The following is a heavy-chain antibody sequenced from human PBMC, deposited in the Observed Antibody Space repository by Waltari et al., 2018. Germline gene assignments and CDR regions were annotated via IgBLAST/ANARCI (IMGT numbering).Heavy chain of an antibody. Sequence: QVQLEESGPGLVKPSETLSLTCTVSGGSISSYYWNWMRQPPGKGLEWIGSISYSGTTNYNPSLKSRVTISVDTSKNQFSLKLSSVTAADTAVYYCARRFNSYWYFDLWGRGTLVTASS. J-gene: IGHJ2*01. CDR3: ARRFNSYWYFDL. CDR2: ISYSGTT. CDR1: GGSISSYY. V-gene: IGHV4-59*01.